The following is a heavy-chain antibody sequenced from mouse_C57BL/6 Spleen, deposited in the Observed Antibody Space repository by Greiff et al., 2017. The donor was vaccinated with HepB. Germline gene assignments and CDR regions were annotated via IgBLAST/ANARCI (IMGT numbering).Heavy chain of an antibody. CDR3: ARSANWDIFDY. V-gene: IGHV5-17*01. J-gene: IGHJ2*01. CDR2: ISSGSSTI. CDR1: GFTFSDYG. Sequence: EVKVEESGGGLVKPGGSLKLSCAASGFTFSDYGMHWVRQAPEKGLEWVAYISSGSSTIYYADTVKGRFTISRDNAKNTLFLQMTSLRSEDTAMYYCARSANWDIFDYWGQGTTLTVSS. D-gene: IGHD4-1*01.